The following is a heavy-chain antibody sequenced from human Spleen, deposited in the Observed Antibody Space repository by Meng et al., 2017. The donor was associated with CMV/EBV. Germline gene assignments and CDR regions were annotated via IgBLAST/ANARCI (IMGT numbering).Heavy chain of an antibody. CDR1: GFTFTSSA. Sequence: SVTVSCKASGFTFTSSAVQWVRQARGQRLEWIGWIVVGSGNTNYAQKFQERVTITRDMSTSTAYMELSSLRSDDTAMYYCTRASQMIRGLCDYWGQGTLVTVSS. CDR2: IVVGSGNT. V-gene: IGHV1-58*01. D-gene: IGHD3-16*01. J-gene: IGHJ4*02. CDR3: TRASQMIRGLCDY.